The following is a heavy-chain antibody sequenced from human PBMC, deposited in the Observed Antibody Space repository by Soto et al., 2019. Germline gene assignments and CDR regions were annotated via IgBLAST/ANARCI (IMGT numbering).Heavy chain of an antibody. CDR3: ARGLQLWYAFDI. Sequence: ASVKVSCKASGYTFTGYYMHWVRQAPGQGLEWMGWINPNSGGTNYAQKFQGRVTMTRDTSISTAYMELSRLRSDDTAVYYCARGLQLWYAFDIWGQATMVTVSS. CDR2: INPNSGGT. J-gene: IGHJ3*02. V-gene: IGHV1-2*02. CDR1: GYTFTGYY. D-gene: IGHD5-18*01.